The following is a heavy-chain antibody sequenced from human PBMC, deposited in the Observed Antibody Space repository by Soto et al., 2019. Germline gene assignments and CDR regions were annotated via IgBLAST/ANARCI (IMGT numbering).Heavy chain of an antibody. CDR3: ASVDPVNDAFDI. CDR2: ISAYNGDT. V-gene: IGHV1-18*04. Sequence: QVQLVQSGAEVKKPGASVKVSCRASGYTFTTYGITWLRQAPGQGLEWMGWISAYNGDTYYAQKLQGRVTLTADTSTSTAYVDLRSRRSADTALYSCASVDPVNDAFDIWGHGTMGTVSS. CDR1: GYTFTTYG. J-gene: IGHJ3*02. D-gene: IGHD6-19*01.